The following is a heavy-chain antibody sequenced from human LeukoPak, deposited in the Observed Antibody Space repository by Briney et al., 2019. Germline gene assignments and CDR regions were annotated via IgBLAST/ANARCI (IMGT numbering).Heavy chain of an antibody. J-gene: IGHJ6*03. V-gene: IGHV4-34*01. CDR3: ARVSWFPGTSYYYMDV. Sequence: SETLSLTCAVYGGSFSGYYWSWIRQPPGKGLEWIREINHSGSTNYNPSLKSRVTISVDTSKNQFSLKLSSVTAADTAVYYCARVSWFPGTSYYYMDVWGKGTTVTVSS. CDR1: GGSFSGYY. D-gene: IGHD1-1*01. CDR2: INHSGST.